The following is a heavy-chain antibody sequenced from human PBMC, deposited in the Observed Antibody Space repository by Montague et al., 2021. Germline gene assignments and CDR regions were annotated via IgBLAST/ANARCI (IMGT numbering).Heavy chain of an antibody. D-gene: IGHD6-13*01. J-gene: IGHJ6*03. CDR1: GFTFSLYA. CDR2: INGFGTNT. V-gene: IGHV3-23*01. Sequence: SLRLSCAASGFTFSLYAMSWVRQAPGKGLEWVSRINGFGTNTYYADSVKGRFTISRDNSKNTLDLQMSSLRAEDTAVYYCAKDSVSSWAAPYYYYMDVWGKGTTVTVSS. CDR3: AKDSVSSWAAPYYYYMDV.